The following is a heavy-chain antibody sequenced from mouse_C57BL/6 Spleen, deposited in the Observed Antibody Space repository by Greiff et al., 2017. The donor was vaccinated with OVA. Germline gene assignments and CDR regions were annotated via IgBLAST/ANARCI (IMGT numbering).Heavy chain of an antibody. CDR1: GYTFTDYN. J-gene: IGHJ3*01. CDR3: ARELSSWFAY. D-gene: IGHD3-2*02. V-gene: IGHV1-22*01. Sequence: DVKLQESGPELVKPGASVKMSCKASGYTFTDYNMHWVKQSHGKSLEWIGYINPNNGGTSYNQKFKGKATLTVNKSSSTAYMELRSLTSEDSAVYYCARELSSWFAYWGQGTLVTVSA. CDR2: INPNNGGT.